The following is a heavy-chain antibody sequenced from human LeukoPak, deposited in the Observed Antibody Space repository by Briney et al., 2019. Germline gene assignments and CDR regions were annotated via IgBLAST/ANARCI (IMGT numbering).Heavy chain of an antibody. Sequence: GASVKVSCKASGYTFTGYYMHWVRQAPGQGLEWMGWKNPNTGNTGYAQKFQGRVTITTDTSINTAYMELSSLRSDDTAVYYCAREGLDSWGQGTLVTVSS. CDR3: AREGLDS. V-gene: IGHV1-8*03. CDR1: GYTFTGYY. CDR2: KNPNTGNT. J-gene: IGHJ4*02.